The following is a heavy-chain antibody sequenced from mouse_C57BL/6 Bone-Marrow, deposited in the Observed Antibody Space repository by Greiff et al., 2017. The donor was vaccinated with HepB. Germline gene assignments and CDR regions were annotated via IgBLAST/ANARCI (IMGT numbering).Heavy chain of an antibody. CDR3: NRYDYVLFGY. CDR2: IDPENGDT. D-gene: IGHD2-4*01. V-gene: IGHV14-4*01. J-gene: IGHJ3*01. CDR1: GFNIKDDY. Sequence: VHLKQSGAELVRPGASVKLSCTASGFNIKDDYMHWVKQRPEQGLEWIGWIDPENGDTEYASKFQGKATITADTSSNTAYLQLSSLTSEDTAVYHCNRYDYVLFGYGGQGTWVTVYA.